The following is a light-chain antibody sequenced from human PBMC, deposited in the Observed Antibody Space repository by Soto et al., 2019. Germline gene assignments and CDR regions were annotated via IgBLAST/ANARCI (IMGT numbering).Light chain of an antibody. CDR2: GTS. CDR3: QRYNNWPFT. J-gene: IGKJ3*01. CDR1: QSVGVN. Sequence: MTQFPATLSVSPGDRATLSCRTSQSVGVNLAWYQQKPGHSPRLLIYGTSIRATGIPARFSGSGSGTDFTLTISTLQSEDFAVYYCQRYNNWPFTFGPGTKVDVK. V-gene: IGKV3-15*01.